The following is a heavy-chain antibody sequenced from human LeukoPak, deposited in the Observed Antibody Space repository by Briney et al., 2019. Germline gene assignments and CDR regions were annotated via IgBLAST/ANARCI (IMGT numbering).Heavy chain of an antibody. J-gene: IGHJ3*01. V-gene: IGHV3-23*01. CDR1: GIAFRNYA. CDR2: ITGSGTTT. Sequence: PGGSLRLSCVASGIAFRNYAMTWVRQAPGKGLEWVSCITGSGTTTRYADSVKGRFTISRDNSVGTLYLQLNSLSAEDTAVYYCAIDPNGDYIGAFDFWGQGTKVTASS. CDR3: AIDPNGDYIGAFDF. D-gene: IGHD4-17*01.